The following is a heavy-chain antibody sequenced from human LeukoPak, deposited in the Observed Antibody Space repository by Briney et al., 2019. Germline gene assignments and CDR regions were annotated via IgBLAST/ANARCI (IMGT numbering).Heavy chain of an antibody. J-gene: IGHJ4*02. CDR2: INAGNGNT. CDR1: GYTFTSYD. CDR3: ARDISGYDLEY. V-gene: IGHV1-3*01. Sequence: GASVKVSCKASGYTFTSYDINWVRQATGQRLEWMGWINAGNGNTKYSQKFQGRVTITRDTSASTAYMELSSLRSEDTAVYYCARDISGYDLEYWGQGTLVTVSS. D-gene: IGHD5-12*01.